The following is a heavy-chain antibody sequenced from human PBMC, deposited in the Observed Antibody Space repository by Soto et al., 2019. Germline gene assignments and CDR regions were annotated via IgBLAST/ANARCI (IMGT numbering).Heavy chain of an antibody. Sequence: QITLKESGPTLVKPTQTLTLTCTFSGFSLSASGVGVGWIRQPPGKALEWLAIIYWDDAKHYSPSLKSSLTITKDPSKNQVGLKMTNMDPVDTATYYCAHKGGGDRILDYWGQGTLVTVSS. CDR2: IYWDDAK. CDR1: GFSLSASGVG. V-gene: IGHV2-5*02. D-gene: IGHD3-16*01. J-gene: IGHJ4*02. CDR3: AHKGGGDRILDY.